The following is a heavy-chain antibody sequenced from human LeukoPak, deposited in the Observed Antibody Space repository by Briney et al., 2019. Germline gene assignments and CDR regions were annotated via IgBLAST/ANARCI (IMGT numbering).Heavy chain of an antibody. V-gene: IGHV4-59*01. J-gene: IGHJ4*02. CDR1: GGSISSYY. CDR2: IYYSGST. CDR3: AREDGSSWTDY. D-gene: IGHD6-13*01. Sequence: SETLSLTCTVSGGSISSYYWSWIRQPPGKGLEWIGYIYYSGSTNYNPSLKSRVTILVDTSKNQFSLKPSSVTAADTAVYYCAREDGSSWTDYWGQGTLVTVSS.